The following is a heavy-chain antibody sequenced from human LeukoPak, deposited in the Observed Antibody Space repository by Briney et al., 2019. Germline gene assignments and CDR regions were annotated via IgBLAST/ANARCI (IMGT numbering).Heavy chain of an antibody. CDR3: AMSKEVADPNWFDP. D-gene: IGHD6-19*01. J-gene: IGHJ5*02. CDR2: ISYDGSNK. CDR1: GFTFSSYG. V-gene: IGHV3-30*03. Sequence: GGSLRLSCAASGFTFSSYGMHWVRQAPGKGLEWVAVISYDGSNKYYADSVKGRFTISRDNSKNTLYLQMNSLRAEDTAVYYCAMSKEVADPNWFDPWGQGTLVTVSS.